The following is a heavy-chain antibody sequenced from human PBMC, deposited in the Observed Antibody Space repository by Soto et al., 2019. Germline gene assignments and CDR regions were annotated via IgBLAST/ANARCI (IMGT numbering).Heavy chain of an antibody. Sequence: ASVKVSCKASGGTFSSYAISWVRQAPGQGLEWMGGIIPIFGTANYAQKFQGRVTITADESTSTAYMELSSLRSEDTAVYYCASEYYLNNLTFMDLWGRGPLVTVSS. CDR2: IIPIFGTA. V-gene: IGHV1-69*13. D-gene: IGHD1-26*01. J-gene: IGHJ2*01. CDR1: GGTFSSYA. CDR3: ASEYYLNNLTFMDL.